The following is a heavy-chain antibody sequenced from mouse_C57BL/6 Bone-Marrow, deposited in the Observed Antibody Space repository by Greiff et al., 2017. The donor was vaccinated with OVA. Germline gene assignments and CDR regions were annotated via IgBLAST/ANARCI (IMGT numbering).Heavy chain of an antibody. CDR2: INPSTGGT. Sequence: EVKLMESGPELVKPGASVKISCKASGYSFTGYYMNWVKQSPEKSLEWIGEINPSTGGTTYNQKFKAKATLTVDKSSSTAYMQLKSLTSEDSAVYYCATGFFAYWGQGTLVTVSA. V-gene: IGHV1-42*01. J-gene: IGHJ3*01. D-gene: IGHD4-1*01. CDR3: ATGFFAY. CDR1: GYSFTGYY.